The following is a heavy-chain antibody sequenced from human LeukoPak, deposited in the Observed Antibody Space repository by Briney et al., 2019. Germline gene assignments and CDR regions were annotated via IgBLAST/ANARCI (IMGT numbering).Heavy chain of an antibody. CDR3: ARVRAEVRGVINDLDY. Sequence: SETLSLTCAVSGGSLSGYFWGWIRQPPGKGLEWIGEINHNGRTNYNASLKSRVTISADTSKSLLSLKLSSVTAADTAVYYCARVRAEVRGVINDLDYWGQGTLVTVSS. CDR1: GGSLSGYF. D-gene: IGHD3-10*01. V-gene: IGHV4-34*01. CDR2: INHNGRT. J-gene: IGHJ4*02.